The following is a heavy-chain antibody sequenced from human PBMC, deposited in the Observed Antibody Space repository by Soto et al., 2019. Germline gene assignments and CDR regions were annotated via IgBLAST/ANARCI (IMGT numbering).Heavy chain of an antibody. D-gene: IGHD6-13*01. Sequence: QLQLQESGPGLVKPSQTLSLTCAVSGGSISNGGYYWSLIRQHPGKGLEWMGSIYFSGSTYYNPSLEIRFRMCVAPPRSQFARKLMSVPAAETAVYDWARDSFSQQLNHWRGGGYVDVWGKGTMVSVSS. CDR1: GGSISNGGYY. V-gene: IGHV4-31*11. CDR3: ARDSFSQQLNHWRGGGYVDV. J-gene: IGHJ6*03. CDR2: IYFSGST.